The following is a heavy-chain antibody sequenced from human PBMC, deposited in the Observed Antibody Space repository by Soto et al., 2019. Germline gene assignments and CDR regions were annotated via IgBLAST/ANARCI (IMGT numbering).Heavy chain of an antibody. CDR1: GGSISSYY. CDR2: IYYSGST. D-gene: IGHD3-16*01. Sequence: QVQLQESGPGLVKPSETLSLTRTVSGGSISSYYWSWIRQPPGKGLEWIGYIYYSGSTNYNPSLKTRVTITVDTSKNQFSLKLSSVTAADTAVYYCARVWSNGMDVWGQGTTVTVSS. V-gene: IGHV4-59*01. J-gene: IGHJ6*02. CDR3: ARVWSNGMDV.